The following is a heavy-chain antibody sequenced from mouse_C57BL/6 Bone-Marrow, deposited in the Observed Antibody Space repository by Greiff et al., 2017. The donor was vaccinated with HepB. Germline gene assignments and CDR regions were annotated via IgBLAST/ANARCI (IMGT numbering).Heavy chain of an antibody. CDR1: GYTFTSYW. CDR3: ARVGAWFAY. CDR2: IYPGSGST. J-gene: IGHJ3*01. Sequence: QVHVKQSGAELVKPGASVKMSCKASGYTFTSYWITWVKQRPGQGLEWIGDIYPGSGSTNYNEKFKSKATLTVDTSSSTAYMQLSSLTSEDSAVYYCARVGAWFAYWGQGTLVTVSA. V-gene: IGHV1-55*01.